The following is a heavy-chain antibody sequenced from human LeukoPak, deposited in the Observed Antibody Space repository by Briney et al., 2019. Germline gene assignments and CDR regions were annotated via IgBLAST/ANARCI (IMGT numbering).Heavy chain of an antibody. CDR3: ARESCSSTSCYGMDV. D-gene: IGHD2-2*01. Sequence: ASVKVSCKASGGTFSSYAISWVRQAPGQGLEWMGWISAYNGNTNYAQKLQGRVTMTTDTSTSTAYMELRSLRSDDTAVYYCARESCSSTSCYGMDVWGQGTTVTVSS. CDR1: GGTFSSYA. V-gene: IGHV1-18*01. J-gene: IGHJ6*02. CDR2: ISAYNGNT.